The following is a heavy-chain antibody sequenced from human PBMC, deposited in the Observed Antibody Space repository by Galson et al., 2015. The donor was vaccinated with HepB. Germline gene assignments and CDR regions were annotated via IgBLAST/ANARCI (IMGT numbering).Heavy chain of an antibody. CDR1: GYTFTSYG. J-gene: IGHJ6*02. V-gene: IGHV1-18*01. D-gene: IGHD3-10*01. CDR3: ARGLLWFGELNGMDV. Sequence: SCKASGYTFTSYGISWVRQAPGQGLEWMGWISAYNGNTNYAQKLQGRVTMTTDTSTSTAYMELRSLRSDDTAVYYCARGLLWFGELNGMDVWGQGTTVTVSS. CDR2: ISAYNGNT.